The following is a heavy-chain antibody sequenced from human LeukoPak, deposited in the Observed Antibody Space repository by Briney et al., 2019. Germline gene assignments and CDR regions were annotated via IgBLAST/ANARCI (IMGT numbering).Heavy chain of an antibody. CDR2: IYHSGST. D-gene: IGHD6-13*01. Sequence: PSETLSLTCTVSGYSISSGYYWGWIRQPPGKGLEWIGSIYHSGSTNYNPSLKSRVTISVDKSKNQFSLKLSSVTAADTAVYYCAREVAAGTAGIDPWGQGTLVTVSS. V-gene: IGHV4-38-2*02. J-gene: IGHJ5*02. CDR1: GYSISSGYY. CDR3: AREVAAGTAGIDP.